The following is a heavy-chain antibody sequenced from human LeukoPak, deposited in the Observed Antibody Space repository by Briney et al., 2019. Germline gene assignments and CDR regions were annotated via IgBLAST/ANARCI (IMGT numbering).Heavy chain of an antibody. CDR2: ISSSGSTI. CDR3: AREYSGSYYAGAFDI. CDR1: GFTFSDYY. D-gene: IGHD1-26*01. V-gene: IGHV3-11*04. Sequence: GGSLRLSCAASGFTFSDYYMSWIRQAPGKGLEWVSYISSSGSTIYYADSVKGRFTIPRDNAKNSLYLQMNSLRAEDTAVYYCAREYSGSYYAGAFDIWGQGTMVTVSS. J-gene: IGHJ3*02.